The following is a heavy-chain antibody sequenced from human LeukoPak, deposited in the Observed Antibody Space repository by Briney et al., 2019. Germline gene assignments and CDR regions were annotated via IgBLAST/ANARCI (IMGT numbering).Heavy chain of an antibody. CDR3: ARDQYYDFWSGYSY. Sequence: GGSLRLSCAASGFTFSSYAMHWVRQAPGKGLEWVADISYDGSNKYYADSVKGRFTISRDNSKNTLYLQMNSLRAEDTAVYYCARDQYYDFWSGYSYWGQGTLVTVSS. CDR1: GFTFSSYA. V-gene: IGHV3-30-3*01. J-gene: IGHJ4*02. D-gene: IGHD3-3*01. CDR2: ISYDGSNK.